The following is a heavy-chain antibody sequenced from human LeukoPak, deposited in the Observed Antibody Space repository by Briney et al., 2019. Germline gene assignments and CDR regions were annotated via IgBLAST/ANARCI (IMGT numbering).Heavy chain of an antibody. J-gene: IGHJ4*02. CDR3: ARQLRYYDFWSGYYEGFPYYFDY. Sequence: SETLSLTCTVSGGSISSSNYYWGWIRQPPGKGLEWIGSIYYSGSTYYNPSLKSRVTISVDTSKNQFSLKLSSVTAADTAVYYCARQLRYYDFWSGYYEGFPYYFDYWGQGTLVTVSS. V-gene: IGHV4-39*01. D-gene: IGHD3-3*01. CDR2: IYYSGST. CDR1: GGSISSSNYY.